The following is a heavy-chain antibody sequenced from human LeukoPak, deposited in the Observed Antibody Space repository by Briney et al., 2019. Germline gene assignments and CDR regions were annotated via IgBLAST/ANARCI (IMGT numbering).Heavy chain of an antibody. J-gene: IGHJ4*02. Sequence: GESLKISCKGSGYSFTSYWIGWVRQLPGKGLEWMGIIYPGDSDTRYSPSFQGQVTISADKSISTAYLQWSSLKASDTAMYYCARGRGGYDIVLGSNYFDYWGQGTLVTVSS. CDR3: ARGRGGYDIVLGSNYFDY. CDR2: IYPGDSDT. CDR1: GYSFTSYW. V-gene: IGHV5-51*01. D-gene: IGHD5-12*01.